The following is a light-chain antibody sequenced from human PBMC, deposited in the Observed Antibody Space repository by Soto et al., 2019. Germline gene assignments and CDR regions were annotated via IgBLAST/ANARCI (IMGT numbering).Light chain of an antibody. CDR3: QQLNSYSIFT. Sequence: DIQLTQSPSFLSASVGDRVTITCRASQGISSYLAWYQQKPGKAPKLLIFGASTLQSGVPSSFSGSGSGTEFTLTISSLQPEDFATSYDQQLNSYSIFTFGPGTKVDI. V-gene: IGKV1-9*01. J-gene: IGKJ3*01. CDR2: GAS. CDR1: QGISSY.